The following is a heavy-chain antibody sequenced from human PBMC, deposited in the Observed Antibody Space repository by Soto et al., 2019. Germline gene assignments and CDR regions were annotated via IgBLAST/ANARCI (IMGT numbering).Heavy chain of an antibody. D-gene: IGHD3-10*01. J-gene: IGHJ5*02. CDR1: GDTFTNFG. CDR3: ARVLRGVVNWFDP. Sequence: XSVKVSCKTSGDTFTNFGLSWVRQAPGQGLEWMGWIATYNSNKNYAQKFQGRLTLTTDTSTSTGYMELKSLEYDDTAVYYCARVLRGVVNWFDPWGQGTLVTVSS. V-gene: IGHV1-18*01. CDR2: IATYNSNK.